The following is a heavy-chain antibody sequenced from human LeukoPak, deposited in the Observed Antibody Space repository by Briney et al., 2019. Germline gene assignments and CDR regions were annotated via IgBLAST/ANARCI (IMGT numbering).Heavy chain of an antibody. D-gene: IGHD3-10*02. CDR3: AELGITMIGGV. V-gene: IGHV3-48*04. Sequence: GGSLRLSCAASGFSLSNYSMNWVRQAPGKGLEWVSYISSSGSTIYYADSVKGRFTISRDNAKNSLYLQMNSLRAEDTAVYYCAELGITMIGGVWGKGTTVTISS. CDR2: ISSSGSTI. J-gene: IGHJ6*04. CDR1: GFSLSNYS.